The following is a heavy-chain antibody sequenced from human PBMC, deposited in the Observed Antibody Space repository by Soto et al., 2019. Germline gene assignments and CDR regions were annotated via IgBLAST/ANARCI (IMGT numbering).Heavy chain of an antibody. CDR2: IYYSGST. CDR3: ARGPSLLPTLSLDY. D-gene: IGHD3-22*01. CDR1: GGFISSYY. Sequence: SETLSLTCTVSGGFISSYYWSWIRQPPGKGLEWIGYIYYSGSTNYNPSLKSRVTISVDTSKNQFSLKLSSVTAADTAVYYCARGPSLLPTLSLDYWGQGTLVTAPQ. V-gene: IGHV4-59*08. J-gene: IGHJ4*02.